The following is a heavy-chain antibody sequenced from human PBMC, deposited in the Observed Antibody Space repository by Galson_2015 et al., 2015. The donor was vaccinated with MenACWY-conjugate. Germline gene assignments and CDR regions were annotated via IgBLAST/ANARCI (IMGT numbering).Heavy chain of an antibody. CDR3: ARAIEYCSGGSCYPNAFDI. Sequence: SLRLSCAASGFTVSSNYMSWVRQAQGTGLEWVSVIYSGGSTYYADSVKGRFTISRDNSKNTLYLQMNSLRAEDTAVYYCARAIEYCSGGSCYPNAFDIWGQGTMVTVSS. CDR1: GFTVSSNY. V-gene: IGHV3-66*02. D-gene: IGHD2-15*01. CDR2: IYSGGST. J-gene: IGHJ3*02.